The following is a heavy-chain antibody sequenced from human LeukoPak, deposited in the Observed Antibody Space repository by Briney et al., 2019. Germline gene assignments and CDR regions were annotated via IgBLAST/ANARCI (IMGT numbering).Heavy chain of an antibody. Sequence: ASVNVSLKASGYTFTGYYIHWVRQAPGQGLEWMGWINPNSGGTNYAQKFQGRVTMTRDTSISTAYMELRRLRSDDRAVYYCARGPPTIVVVITTGDFDSWGQGTMVTVSS. CDR3: ARGPPTIVVVITTGDFDS. CDR2: INPNSGGT. V-gene: IGHV1-2*02. J-gene: IGHJ4*02. D-gene: IGHD3-22*01. CDR1: GYTFTGYY.